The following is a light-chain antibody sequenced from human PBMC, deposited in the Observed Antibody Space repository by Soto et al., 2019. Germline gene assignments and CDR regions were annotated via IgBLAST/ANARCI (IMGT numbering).Light chain of an antibody. V-gene: IGKV1-39*01. CDR2: AAS. CDR3: QQSFSPHWT. Sequence: DIQMTQSPSSLSASVGDRVTITCRASQSISNYLNWYQQKPGKAPKLLIYAASSMQSGVPSRFSGSGSETDLTLTISSLQPDDSASYYCQQSFSPHWTFGQGTKVEV. CDR1: QSISNY. J-gene: IGKJ1*01.